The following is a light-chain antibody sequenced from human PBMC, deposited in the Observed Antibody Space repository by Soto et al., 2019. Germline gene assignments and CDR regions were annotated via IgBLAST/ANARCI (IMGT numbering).Light chain of an antibody. V-gene: IGKV3-15*01. Sequence: EIVMTQSPATLSVSPGERVTLSCRASQSVSSSLAWYQQKPGQAPRLLIYGASTRATGIPARFSGSTSGTECTLTISSLQSEDFAVYYCEQYNNWPPFTFGPGTKVDIK. J-gene: IGKJ3*01. CDR1: QSVSSS. CDR3: EQYNNWPPFT. CDR2: GAS.